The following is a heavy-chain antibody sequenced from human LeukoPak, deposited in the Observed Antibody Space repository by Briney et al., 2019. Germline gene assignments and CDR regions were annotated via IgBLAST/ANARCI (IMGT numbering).Heavy chain of an antibody. D-gene: IGHD3-22*01. CDR1: GYRFNAYW. J-gene: IGHJ3*01. CDR3: ATANNTSCYDSGGYDAFDV. CDR2: IYPDDSDT. V-gene: IGHV5-51*01. Sequence: GESLKISCKGSGYRFNAYWIAWVRQMPGKGLEWMGIIYPDDSDTRYSPSFQGQVTISADKSVRIASLQWRGVMAPGTVMYYCATANNTSCYDSGGYDAFDVWGQGTMVTVSS.